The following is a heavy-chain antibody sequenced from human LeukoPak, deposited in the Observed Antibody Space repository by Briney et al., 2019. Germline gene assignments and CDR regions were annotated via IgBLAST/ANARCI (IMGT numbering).Heavy chain of an antibody. CDR2: IKQDGNER. CDR1: GFTFTTYW. Sequence: GGSLRLSCAASGFTFTTYWMGWVRQAPGKGLEWVASIKQDGNERYYVDSVKGRFTISRDSAENTLYLQMKSLKAEDTAFYYCARPLLYYYGSETYFWFDLWGQGTLVTVSS. V-gene: IGHV3-7*01. J-gene: IGHJ5*02. D-gene: IGHD3-10*01. CDR3: ARPLLYYYGSETYFWFDL.